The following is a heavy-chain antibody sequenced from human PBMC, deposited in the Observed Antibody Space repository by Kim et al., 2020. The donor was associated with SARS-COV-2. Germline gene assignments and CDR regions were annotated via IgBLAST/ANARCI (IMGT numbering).Heavy chain of an antibody. CDR2: N. V-gene: IGHV6-1*01. D-gene: IGHD2-21*01. Sequence: NDYAVSVKSRITIKPDTSKNQFSLQLNSVNPEDTAVYYCARDEGIFLLDYWGQGTLVTVSS. CDR3: ARDEGIFLLDY. J-gene: IGHJ4*02.